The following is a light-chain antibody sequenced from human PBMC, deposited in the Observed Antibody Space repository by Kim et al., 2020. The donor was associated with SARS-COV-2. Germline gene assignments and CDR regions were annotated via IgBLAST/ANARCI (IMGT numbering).Light chain of an antibody. CDR2: DAT. V-gene: IGKV3-15*01. Sequence: SPGERATLSCRARQNIKNKLGWYQQKPGQAPRLLIYDATTRATGIPARFIGSGSETDFTLTISSLQSEDFAVYFCQQSYNWPPLTFGQGTKVDIK. CDR1: QNIKNK. J-gene: IGKJ1*01. CDR3: QQSYNWPPLT.